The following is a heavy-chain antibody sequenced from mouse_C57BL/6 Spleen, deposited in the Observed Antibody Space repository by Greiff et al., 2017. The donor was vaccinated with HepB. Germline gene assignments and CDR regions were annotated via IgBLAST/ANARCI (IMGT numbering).Heavy chain of an antibody. D-gene: IGHD1-1*01. CDR3: ARGVYYYGSSLFAY. CDR1: GYSITSGYY. CDR2: ISYDGSN. J-gene: IGHJ3*01. V-gene: IGHV3-6*01. Sequence: EVKVEESGPGLVKPSQSLSLTCSVTGYSITSGYYWNWIRQFPGNKLEWMGYISYDGSNNYNPSLKNRISITRDTSKNQFFLKLNSVTTEDTATYYCARGVYYYGSSLFAYWGQGTLVTVSA.